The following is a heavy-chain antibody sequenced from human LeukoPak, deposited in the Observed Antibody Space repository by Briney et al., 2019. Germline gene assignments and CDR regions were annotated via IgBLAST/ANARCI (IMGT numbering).Heavy chain of an antibody. Sequence: SQTLSLTCAISGDSVSSNSAAWNWIRRSPSRGLEWLGRTYYRSKWYNDYAVSVKSRITINPDTSKNQFSLQLNSVTPEDTAVYYCARSAGIAVAGTTDWGQGTLVTVSS. CDR3: ARSAGIAVAGTTD. V-gene: IGHV6-1*01. D-gene: IGHD6-19*01. CDR1: GDSVSSNSAA. CDR2: TYYRSKWYN. J-gene: IGHJ4*01.